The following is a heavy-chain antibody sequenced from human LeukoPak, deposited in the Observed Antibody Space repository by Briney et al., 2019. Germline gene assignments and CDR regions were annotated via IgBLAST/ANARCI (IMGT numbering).Heavy chain of an antibody. J-gene: IGHJ4*02. V-gene: IGHV3-30*04. D-gene: IGHD6-19*01. CDR3: ARVLGIAVAGLGDY. CDR1: GFTFSSYA. CDR2: ISYDGSNK. Sequence: PGRSLRLSCAASGFTFSSYAMHWVRQAPGKGLEWVAVISYDGSNKYYADSVKGRFTISRDNSKNTLYLQMNSLRAEDTAVYYCARVLGIAVAGLGDYWGQGTLVTVSS.